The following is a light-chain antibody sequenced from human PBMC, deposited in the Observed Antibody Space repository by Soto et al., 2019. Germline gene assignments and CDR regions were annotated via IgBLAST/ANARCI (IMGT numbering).Light chain of an antibody. V-gene: IGLV1-44*01. CDR3: SSYTSSSTLGV. CDR2: SNN. Sequence: QSVLTQPPSASGTPGQRVTISCSGSSSNLGSHTVNWYQQLPGTAPKLLIYSNNQRPSGVPDRFSGSKSGTSASLAISGLQSEDEADYYCSSYTSSSTLGVFGGGTKLTVL. CDR1: SSNLGSHT. J-gene: IGLJ3*02.